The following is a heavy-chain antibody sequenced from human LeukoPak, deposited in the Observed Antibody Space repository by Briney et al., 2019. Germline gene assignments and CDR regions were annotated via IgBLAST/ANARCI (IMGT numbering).Heavy chain of an antibody. Sequence: QSGGSLRLSCTASGFIFSTSWMTWVRQAPGKGLEWVANINLDGSEKYYVDSVKGRFTISRDNAKNSLYLQMNSLRAEDTAVYYCARGITSGPRRYDVRNFDYWGQGTPVTVSS. V-gene: IGHV3-7*01. CDR2: INLDGSEK. CDR1: GFIFSTSW. J-gene: IGHJ4*02. CDR3: ARGITSGPRRYDVRNFDY. D-gene: IGHD5-12*01.